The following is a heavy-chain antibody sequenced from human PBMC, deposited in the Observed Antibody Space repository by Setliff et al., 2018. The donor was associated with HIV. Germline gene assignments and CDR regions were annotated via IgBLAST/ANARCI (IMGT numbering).Heavy chain of an antibody. CDR2: IYYSGST. V-gene: IGHV4-59*06. CDR1: GGSMNKYY. J-gene: IGHJ4*02. Sequence: PSETLSLTCSVSGGSMNKYYWSWIRQRPGKGLEWIGHIYYSGSTYYNPSLKSRVTISVDTSKNQFSLKLSSVTAADTAVYYCASPSDQTAGGFDIWGQGTQVTVSS. CDR3: ASPSDQTAGGFDI. D-gene: IGHD2-15*01.